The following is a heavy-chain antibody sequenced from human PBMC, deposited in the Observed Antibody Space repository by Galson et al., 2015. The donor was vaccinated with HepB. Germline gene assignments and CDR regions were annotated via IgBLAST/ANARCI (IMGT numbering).Heavy chain of an antibody. CDR2: IKEDGSET. Sequence: SLRLSCAASGFTFSRYWMTWIRQTPGKGLEWVANIKEDGSETYYVDSVKGRITISRDNVKNSLFLEMNGLRAEDTAVYYCAREFIDSSGYYSADYWGQGTLVTVSS. V-gene: IGHV3-7*03. CDR3: AREFIDSSGYYSADY. CDR1: GFTFSRYW. D-gene: IGHD6-19*01. J-gene: IGHJ4*02.